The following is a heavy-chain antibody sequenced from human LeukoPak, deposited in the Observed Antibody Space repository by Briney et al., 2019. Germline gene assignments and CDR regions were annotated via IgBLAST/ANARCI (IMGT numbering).Heavy chain of an antibody. Sequence: ASVKVSCKASGGTFSSYAISWVRQAPGQGLEWMGRIIPIFGTANYAQKFQGRVTITTDESTSTAYMELSSLRSEDTAVYYCAREKGRAKAAPEGFDPWGQGTLVTVSS. CDR3: AREKGRAKAAPEGFDP. CDR2: IIPIFGTA. D-gene: IGHD6-25*01. V-gene: IGHV1-69*05. J-gene: IGHJ5*02. CDR1: GGTFSSYA.